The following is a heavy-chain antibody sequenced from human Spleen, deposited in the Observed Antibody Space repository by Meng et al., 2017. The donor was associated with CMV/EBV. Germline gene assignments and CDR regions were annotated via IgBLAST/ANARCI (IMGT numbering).Heavy chain of an antibody. CDR1: GGSISGGGYY. Sequence: SETLSLTCAVSGGSISGGGYYWSWIRQHPGEGLQWIGYIYYNGNTYYNPSLKSRVTISMDTSKSQFSLRLSSVTAADTAVYYCASSYYYGKGRHKTTGRWNYWGQGTLVTVSS. V-gene: IGHV4-31*11. D-gene: IGHD3-10*01. CDR2: IYYNGNT. CDR3: ASSYYYGKGRHKTTGRWNY. J-gene: IGHJ4*02.